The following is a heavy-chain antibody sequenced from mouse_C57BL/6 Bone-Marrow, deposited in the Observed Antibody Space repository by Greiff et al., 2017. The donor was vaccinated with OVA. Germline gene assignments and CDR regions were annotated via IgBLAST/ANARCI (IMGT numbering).Heavy chain of an antibody. V-gene: IGHV5-9*01. CDR3: ARQGYYYGSSPCAY. CDR1: GFTFSSYT. J-gene: IGHJ3*01. CDR2: ISGGGGNT. D-gene: IGHD1-1*01. Sequence: EVHLVESGGGLVKPGGSLKLSCAASGFTFSSYTMSWVRQTPEKRLEWVATISGGGGNTYYPDSVKGRFTISRDNATNTLYLQMSSLRSEDTALYYGARQGYYYGSSPCAYWGQGTLVTVSA.